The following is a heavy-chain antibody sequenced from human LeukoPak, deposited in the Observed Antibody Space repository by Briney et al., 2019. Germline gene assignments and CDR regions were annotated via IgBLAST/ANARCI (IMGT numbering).Heavy chain of an antibody. CDR3: ARGRGTSSMHPRSSRLDY. Sequence: GGSLRLSCAASGFTFSDAWMNWVRQAPGKGLEWVGRIKSKADGGTTECAAPVKGRFTISRDNAKNTLSLQMNSLRAEDTAVYYCARGRGTSSMHPRSSRLDYWGQGTLVTVSS. CDR2: IKSKADGGTT. J-gene: IGHJ4*02. V-gene: IGHV3-15*05. CDR1: GFTFSDAW. D-gene: IGHD3-16*01.